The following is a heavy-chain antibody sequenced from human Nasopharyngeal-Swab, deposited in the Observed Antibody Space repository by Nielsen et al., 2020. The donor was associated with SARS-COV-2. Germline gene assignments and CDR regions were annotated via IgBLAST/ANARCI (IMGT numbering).Heavy chain of an antibody. CDR3: ARDHKGCSGGRCYYN. CDR2: ISSSSSYI. Sequence: GESLKISCAASGFTFSSYSMNWVRQAPGKGLEWVSSISSSSSYIYYADSVKGRFTISRDNAKNSLYLQMNSLRAEDTAVYYCARDHKGCSGGRCYYNWGQGTLVTVSS. CDR1: GFTFSSYS. D-gene: IGHD2-15*01. V-gene: IGHV3-21*01. J-gene: IGHJ4*02.